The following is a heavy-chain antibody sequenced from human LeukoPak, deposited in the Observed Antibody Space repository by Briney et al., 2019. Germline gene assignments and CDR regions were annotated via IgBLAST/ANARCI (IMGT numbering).Heavy chain of an antibody. CDR1: GFTFSSYG. V-gene: IGHV3-23*01. D-gene: IGHD3-10*01. Sequence: GGSLRLSCAASGFTFSSYGMSWVRQAPGKGLKWVSAISGSGGSTYYADSVKGRFTISRDNAKNSLYLQMNSLRAEDTAVYYCARDRRRVTMVRDSYFGYWGQGTLVTVSS. CDR2: ISGSGGST. CDR3: ARDRRRVTMVRDSYFGY. J-gene: IGHJ4*02.